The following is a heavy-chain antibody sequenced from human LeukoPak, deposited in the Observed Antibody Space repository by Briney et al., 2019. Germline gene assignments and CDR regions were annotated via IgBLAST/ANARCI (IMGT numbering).Heavy chain of an antibody. CDR3: ARGHVPASDAFDI. CDR2: IYYSGST. V-gene: IGHV4-59*01. CDR1: GGSISSYY. Sequence: SETLSLACTVSGGSISSYYWSWIRQPPGKGLEWIGYIYYSGSTNYNPSLKSRVTISVDTSKNQFSLKLSSVTAADTAVYYCARGHVPASDAFDIWGQGTTVTVSS. D-gene: IGHD2-2*01. J-gene: IGHJ3*02.